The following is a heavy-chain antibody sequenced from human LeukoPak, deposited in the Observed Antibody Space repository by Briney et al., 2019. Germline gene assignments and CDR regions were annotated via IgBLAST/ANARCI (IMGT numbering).Heavy chain of an antibody. V-gene: IGHV4-4*07. CDR3: ARGRRIMITFGGVKGAFDI. J-gene: IGHJ3*02. D-gene: IGHD3-16*01. CDR1: GGSISSYY. Sequence: SETLSLTCTVSGGSISSYYWSWIRQPAGKGLEWIGRIYTSGSTNYNPSLKSRVTMSVDTSKNQFSLKLSSVTAADTAVYYCARGRRIMITFGGVKGAFDIWGQGTMVAVSS. CDR2: IYTSGST.